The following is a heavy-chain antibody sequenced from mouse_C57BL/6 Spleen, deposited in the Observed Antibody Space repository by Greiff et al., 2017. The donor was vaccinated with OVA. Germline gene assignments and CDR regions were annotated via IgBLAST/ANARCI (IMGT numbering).Heavy chain of an antibody. D-gene: IGHD2-3*01. Sequence: ESGPGLVKPSQSLSLTCSVTVYSITSGYYWNWIRQFPGNKLEWMGYISYDGSNNYNPSLKNRISITRDTSKNQFFLKLNSVTTEDTATYYCARADGYPDYWGQGTTLTVSS. CDR3: ARADGYPDY. J-gene: IGHJ2*01. CDR1: VYSITSGYY. CDR2: ISYDGSN. V-gene: IGHV3-6*01.